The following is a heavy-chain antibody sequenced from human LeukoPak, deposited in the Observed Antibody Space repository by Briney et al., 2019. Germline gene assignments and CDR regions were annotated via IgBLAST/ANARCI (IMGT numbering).Heavy chain of an antibody. CDR2: ISGSGGST. CDR3: AKGGLDTAMVTGFDY. V-gene: IGHV3-23*01. J-gene: IGHJ4*02. CDR1: GFTFSNYA. Sequence: GGSLRLSCAGSGFTFSNYAMSWVRQAPGKGLEWGSAISGSGGSTYYADSVKGRFTISRDISKNTLYLQMNSLRAGDTAVYYCAKGGLDTAMVTGFDYWGQGTLVTVSS. D-gene: IGHD5-18*01.